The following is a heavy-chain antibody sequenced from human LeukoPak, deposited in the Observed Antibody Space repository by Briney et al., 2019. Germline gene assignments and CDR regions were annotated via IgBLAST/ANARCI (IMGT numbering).Heavy chain of an antibody. V-gene: IGHV3-30*18. CDR3: AKDLSGSYSKSEFDY. CDR1: GFTFSSYG. J-gene: IGHJ4*02. CDR2: ISYDGSNK. D-gene: IGHD1-26*01. Sequence: GGSLRLSCAASGFTFSSYGMHWVRQAPGKGLEWVAVISYDGSNKYYADSVKGRFTISRDNSKNTLYLQMNSLRAEDTAVYYCAKDLSGSYSKSEFDYWGQGTLVTVSS.